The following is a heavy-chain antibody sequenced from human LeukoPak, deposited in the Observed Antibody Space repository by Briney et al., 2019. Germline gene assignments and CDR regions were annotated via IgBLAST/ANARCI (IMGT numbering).Heavy chain of an antibody. V-gene: IGHV1-18*01. J-gene: IGHJ4*02. CDR3: ARPRYGSGSYYSDY. CDR1: GYTFTSYG. Sequence: GASVKVSCKASGYTFTSYGISWVRQAPGQGLEWMGWISAYNGNTNYAQKLQGRVTMTTDTSTSTAYMELRSLRSDDTAVYYCARPRYGSGSYYSDYWGQGTLVTVSS. D-gene: IGHD3-10*01. CDR2: ISAYNGNT.